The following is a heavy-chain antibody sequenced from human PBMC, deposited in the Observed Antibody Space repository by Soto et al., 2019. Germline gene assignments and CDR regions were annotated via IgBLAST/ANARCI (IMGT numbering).Heavy chain of an antibody. V-gene: IGHV4-34*01. CDR2: INHSGST. Sequence: QVQLQQWGAGLLKPSETLSLTCGVYGESFSVYYWSWIRQPPGKGLEWIGEINHSGSTNYNPSLKRRVTISVDTSKNHLSPKLSSVTAADTAVYYCAREKHPWVAVPVRQLKSTGWFDSWGQGTLVTVSS. D-gene: IGHD6-19*01. CDR3: AREKHPWVAVPVRQLKSTGWFDS. J-gene: IGHJ5*01. CDR1: GESFSVYY.